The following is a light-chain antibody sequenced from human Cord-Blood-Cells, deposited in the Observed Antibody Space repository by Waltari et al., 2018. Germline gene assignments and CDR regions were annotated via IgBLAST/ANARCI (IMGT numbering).Light chain of an antibody. CDR1: SSAVGGHNF. Sequence: QSALTQPPSASGSPGQSVTISCTGTSSAVGGHNFVSWYQLHPGKAPKLMIYEVSKRPSGVPDRFSGSKSGNTASLTVSGLQAEDEADYYCSSYAGSNNFVVFGGGTKLTVL. CDR2: EVS. CDR3: SSYAGSNNFVV. V-gene: IGLV2-8*01. J-gene: IGLJ2*01.